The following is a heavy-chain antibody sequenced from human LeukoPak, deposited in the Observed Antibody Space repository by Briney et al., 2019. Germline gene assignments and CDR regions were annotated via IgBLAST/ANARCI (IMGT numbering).Heavy chain of an antibody. Sequence: GGSLRLSCAASGFTFSSYSMNWVRQAPGKGLEWVSSISSSSSYIYYADSVKGRFTISRDNAKNSLCLQMNSLRAEDTAVYYCARDVSHSDYSNYVKPFDYWGQGTLVTVSS. V-gene: IGHV3-21*01. CDR3: ARDVSHSDYSNYVKPFDY. CDR2: ISSSSSYI. J-gene: IGHJ4*02. D-gene: IGHD4-11*01. CDR1: GFTFSSYS.